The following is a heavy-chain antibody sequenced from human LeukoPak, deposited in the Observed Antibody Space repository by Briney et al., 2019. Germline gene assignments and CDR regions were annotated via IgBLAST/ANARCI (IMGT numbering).Heavy chain of an antibody. CDR3: TRLWGVDY. J-gene: IGHJ4*02. CDR2: IRSKANSYAT. V-gene: IGHV3-73*01. Sequence: GGSLRLSCAASGSTFSGSAMHWVRQASGKGLEWVGRIRSKANSYATAYAASVKGRFTISRDDSKNTAYLQMNSLKPEDTAVYYCTRLWGVDYWGQGTLVTVSS. D-gene: IGHD3-16*01. CDR1: GSTFSGSA.